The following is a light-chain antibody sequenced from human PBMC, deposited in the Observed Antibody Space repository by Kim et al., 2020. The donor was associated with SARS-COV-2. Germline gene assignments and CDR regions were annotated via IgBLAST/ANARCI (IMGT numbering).Light chain of an antibody. J-gene: IGLJ2*01. CDR2: EDD. Sequence: NFMLTQPLSVSESPGKTVTISCTRSSGSIDDNYVQWYQQRPGGVPTAVIYEDDQRPSGVSDRFSGSIDNSSNSASLTISGLKTEDEAEYYCQSYNRSNVVFGGGTQLTVL. CDR1: SGSIDDNY. CDR3: QSYNRSNVV. V-gene: IGLV6-57*04.